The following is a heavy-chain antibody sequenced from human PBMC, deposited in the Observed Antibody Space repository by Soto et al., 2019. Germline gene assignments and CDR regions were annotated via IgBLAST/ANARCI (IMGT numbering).Heavy chain of an antibody. CDR1: GGSISSGGYY. V-gene: IGHV4-31*03. CDR2: IYYSGST. CDR3: ARVDMATITFYFDY. J-gene: IGHJ4*02. D-gene: IGHD5-12*01. Sequence: QVQLQESGPGLVKPSQTLSLTCTVSGGSISSGGYYWSWIRQHPGKGLEWIGYIYYSGSTYYNPSLKSRVTISVDTSKNQFSLNLSSVTAADTAVYYCARVDMATITFYFDYWGQGTLVTVSS.